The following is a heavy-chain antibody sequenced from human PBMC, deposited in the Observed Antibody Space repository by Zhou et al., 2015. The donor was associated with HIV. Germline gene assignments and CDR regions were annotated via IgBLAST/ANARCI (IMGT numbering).Heavy chain of an antibody. Sequence: QVQLVQSGAEVKKPGSSVKVSCKASGYTFTGYYMHWVRQAPGQGLEWMGRINPNSGGTNYAQKFQGRVTMTRDTSISTAYMELSRLRSDDTAVYYCARHPYPPPTVTTGGSDYWGQGTLVTVSS. D-gene: IGHD4-11*01. J-gene: IGHJ4*02. CDR3: ARHPYPPPTVTTGGSDY. CDR1: GYTFTGYY. CDR2: INPNSGGT. V-gene: IGHV1-2*06.